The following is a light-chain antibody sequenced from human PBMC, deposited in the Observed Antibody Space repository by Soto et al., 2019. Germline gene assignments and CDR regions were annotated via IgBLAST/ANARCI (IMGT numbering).Light chain of an antibody. V-gene: IGKV1-5*01. Sequence: DIQMTQSPSTLSASVGDRVTITCRASQSISSWLAWYQQKPGKAPKLLIYDASSLESGVTSRFSGSGSGTEFTLTSSSLQPDDFATYYCQQYNSYSWTFGQGTKVEIK. CDR1: QSISSW. CDR3: QQYNSYSWT. CDR2: DAS. J-gene: IGKJ1*01.